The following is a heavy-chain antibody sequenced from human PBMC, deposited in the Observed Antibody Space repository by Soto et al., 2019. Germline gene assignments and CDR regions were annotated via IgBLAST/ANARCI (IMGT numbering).Heavy chain of an antibody. CDR3: ARQAAAPGIDLWFDP. V-gene: IGHV4-39*01. CDR2: IFYAGNN. Sequence: QLQLQESGPGLVKPSETLSLTCNVSGGSISSSRSSWAWFRQPPGKELEWIANIFYAGNNYYNPSLKSRVTVSVDTSKNKSSLKLDSVTAADTAVYYCARQAAAPGIDLWFDPWGQGTLVTVSS. CDR1: GGSISSSRSS. J-gene: IGHJ5*02. D-gene: IGHD6-13*01.